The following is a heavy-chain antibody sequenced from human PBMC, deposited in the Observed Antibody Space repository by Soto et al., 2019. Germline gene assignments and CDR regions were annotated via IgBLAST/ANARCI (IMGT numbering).Heavy chain of an antibody. D-gene: IGHD6-13*01. J-gene: IGHJ5*02. CDR2: ISSNSAYI. Sequence: EVQLVESGGGLVSPGGSLRLSCEASGFPFGSFTMNWVRQAPGKGLEWVSTISSNSAYIYYTDALGGRFTISRDNAKKPLHLQRNRLRDEDTAVYYCTRDASRDSSARGWFDPWGPGTLVTVSS. CDR3: TRDASRDSSARGWFDP. V-gene: IGHV3-21*02. CDR1: GFPFGSFT.